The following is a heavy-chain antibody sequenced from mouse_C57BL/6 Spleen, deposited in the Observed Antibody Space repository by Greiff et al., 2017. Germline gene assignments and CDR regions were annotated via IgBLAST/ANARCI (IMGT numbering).Heavy chain of an antibody. V-gene: IGHV5-9-1*02. J-gene: IGHJ1*03. CDR3: TTYYGSSHWYFYV. D-gene: IGHD1-1*01. CDR2: ISSGGDYI. Sequence: EVKLVESGEGLVKPGGSLKLSCAASGFTFSSYAMSWVRQTPEKRLEWVAYISSGGDYIYYADTVKGRFTISRDNARNTLYLQMSSLKSEDTAMYYCTTYYGSSHWYFYVWGTGTTVTVSS. CDR1: GFTFSSYA.